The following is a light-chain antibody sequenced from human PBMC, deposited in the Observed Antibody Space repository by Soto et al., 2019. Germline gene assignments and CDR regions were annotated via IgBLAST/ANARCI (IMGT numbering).Light chain of an antibody. CDR1: QSVNSY. J-gene: IGKJ1*01. CDR2: AAS. CDR3: QQSYSTPWT. Sequence: DIQMTQSPSSLSASVGDRVTITCRASQSVNSYLNWYQQKPGKAPNLLIYAASSLQSGVPSRFSGNGFGTDFTLTISSLQPEDFATYYCQQSYSTPWTFGLGTKVEIK. V-gene: IGKV1-39*01.